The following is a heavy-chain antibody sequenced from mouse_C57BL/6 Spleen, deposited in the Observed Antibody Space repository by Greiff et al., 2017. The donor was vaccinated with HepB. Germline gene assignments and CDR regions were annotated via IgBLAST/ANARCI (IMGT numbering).Heavy chain of an antibody. V-gene: IGHV3-6*01. Sequence: DVQLQESGPGLVKPSQSLSLTCSVTGYSITSGYYWNWIRQFPGNKLEWMGYISYDGSNNYNPSLKNRISITRDTSKNQFFLKLNSVTTEDTATYYCARGDDYDAWFAYWGQVTLVTVSA. J-gene: IGHJ3*01. D-gene: IGHD2-4*01. CDR2: ISYDGSN. CDR3: ARGDDYDAWFAY. CDR1: GYSITSGYY.